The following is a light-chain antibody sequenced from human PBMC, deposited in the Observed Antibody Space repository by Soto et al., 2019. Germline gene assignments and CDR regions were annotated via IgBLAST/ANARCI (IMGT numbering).Light chain of an antibody. J-gene: IGLJ1*01. CDR2: DVV. CDR1: GSDVGAYNY. V-gene: IGLV2-14*01. CDR3: CSYTSSSTYV. Sequence: QSVLTQPASVSGSPGQSITISCTGTGSDVGAYNYVSRYQQCPGKAPKLIIYDVVNRASGVSNRFSGSKSGNTAALIIFGLQAEDEADYYCCSYTSSSTYVFGTGTKVTVL.